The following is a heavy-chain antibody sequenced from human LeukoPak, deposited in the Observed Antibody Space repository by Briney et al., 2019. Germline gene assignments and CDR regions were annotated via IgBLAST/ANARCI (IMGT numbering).Heavy chain of an antibody. D-gene: IGHD6-13*01. CDR2: IQTDGNPK. CDR1: GFTFSNYG. Sequence: PGASLRLSCAASGFTFSNYGIHWVRQAPGKGLEWVTFIQTDGNPKYYADSVRGRFTISRDNSKNTVSLQMNSLRAEDTAVYHCAREESSLVLGRLAYWGQGTLVTVSS. J-gene: IGHJ4*02. CDR3: AREESSLVLGRLAY. V-gene: IGHV3-30*02.